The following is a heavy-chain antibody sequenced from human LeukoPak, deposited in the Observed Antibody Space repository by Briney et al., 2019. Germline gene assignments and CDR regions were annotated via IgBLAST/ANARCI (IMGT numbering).Heavy chain of an antibody. J-gene: IGHJ5*02. CDR3: AKGFSVRGRFDP. V-gene: IGHV3-23*01. CDR2: ISVSGIT. D-gene: IGHD2-15*01. Sequence: GGSLRLSCVAPGLTFSSNSMSWVRQPLGMGLEWVSGISVSGITVYADSVKGRLTISRDNSKNTLYLQMNNLRAEDTALYYCAKGFSVRGRFDPWGQGTQVTVSS. CDR1: GLTFSSNS.